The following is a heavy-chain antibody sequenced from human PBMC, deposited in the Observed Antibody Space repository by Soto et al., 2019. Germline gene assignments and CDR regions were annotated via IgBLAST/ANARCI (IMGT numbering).Heavy chain of an antibody. CDR1: GYTFSSYD. CDR2: MNPKSGHT. D-gene: IGHD4-17*01. V-gene: IGHV1-8*01. Sequence: ASVKVSCTASGYTFSSYDINWVRQATGQGLEWMGWMNPKSGHTGSAQKFQGRVTITRDTSISTAYMELSSLRSEDTAIYYCARTDGDLDVWGQGTTVTVSS. CDR3: ARTDGDLDV. J-gene: IGHJ6*02.